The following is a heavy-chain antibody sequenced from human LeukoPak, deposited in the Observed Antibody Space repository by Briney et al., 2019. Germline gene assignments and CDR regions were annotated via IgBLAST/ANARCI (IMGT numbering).Heavy chain of an antibody. CDR3: ARAGLADAFDL. CDR2: IWYDGSNK. J-gene: IGHJ3*01. Sequence: GGSLRLSCAASGFTFSSYGMHWVRQAPGKGLEWVAVIWYDGSNKYYADSVKGRFTISRDNAKNSLYLQMNSLRAEDTAMYYCARAGLADAFDLWGQGTMVTVSS. V-gene: IGHV3-33*03. CDR1: GFTFSSYG.